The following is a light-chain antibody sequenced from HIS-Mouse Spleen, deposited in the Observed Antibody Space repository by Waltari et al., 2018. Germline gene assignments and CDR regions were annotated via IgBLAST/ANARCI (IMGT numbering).Light chain of an antibody. CDR3: QQYNSYSWT. CDR2: KAS. Sequence: DIVMTQSPDSLAVSLGERATINCKSSQSVLYSSNNKNYLAWYQQKPGKAPKLLIYKASSLESGVPSRFSGSGSGTEFTLTISSLQPDDFATYYCQQYNSYSWTFGQGTKVEIK. CDR1: QSVLYSSNNKNY. J-gene: IGKJ1*01. V-gene: IGKV4-1*01.